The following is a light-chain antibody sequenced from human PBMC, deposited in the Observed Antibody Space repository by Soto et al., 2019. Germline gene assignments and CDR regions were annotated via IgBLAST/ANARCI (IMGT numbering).Light chain of an antibody. J-gene: IGKJ4*01. Sequence: IQMTKAPSSLPSSLGYRFTVTCLASQSIRGYLAWYQHKPGTAPKLLIFAASRLQTGVPLRFSGSGSGTNFTLTISSLQPEDFAAYSCQQNYRCPLTFGGGTKVDIK. CDR3: QQNYRCPLT. CDR1: QSIRGY. V-gene: IGKV1-39*01. CDR2: AAS.